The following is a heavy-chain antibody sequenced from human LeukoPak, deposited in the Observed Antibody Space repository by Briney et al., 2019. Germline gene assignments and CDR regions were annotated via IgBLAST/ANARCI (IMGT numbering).Heavy chain of an antibody. CDR1: GFTFSSYG. Sequence: GGSLRLSCAASGFTFSSYGMYWVRQAPGKGLEWVAFIRYDGSNKYYADSVEGRFTISRDNSKNTLYLQMKSLRAEDTAVYYCAKGGGYEAQYYYYYLDVWGKGTTATISS. D-gene: IGHD5-12*01. J-gene: IGHJ6*03. V-gene: IGHV3-30*02. CDR3: AKGGGYEAQYYYYYLDV. CDR2: IRYDGSNK.